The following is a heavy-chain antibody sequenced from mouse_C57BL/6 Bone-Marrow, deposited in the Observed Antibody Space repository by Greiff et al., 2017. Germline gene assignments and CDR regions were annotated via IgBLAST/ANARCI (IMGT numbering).Heavy chain of an antibody. CDR2: IYPGSGST. CDR3: ARRFRR. V-gene: IGHV1-55*01. J-gene: IGHJ2*01. Sequence: VQLQQPGAELVKPGASVKMSCKASGYTFTSYWITWVKQRPGQGLEWIGDIYPGSGSTNYNEKFKSKATLTVDTSSSTAYMQLRSLTYEDSAGYYWARRFRRWGKGTTLTVSS. CDR1: GYTFTSYW.